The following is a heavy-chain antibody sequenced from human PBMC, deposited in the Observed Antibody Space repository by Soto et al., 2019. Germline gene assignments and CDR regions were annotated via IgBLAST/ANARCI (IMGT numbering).Heavy chain of an antibody. J-gene: IGHJ4*02. D-gene: IGHD5-12*01. CDR1: GFTFSSYS. Sequence: EVQLVESGGGLVKPGGSLRLSCAASGFTFSSYSMNWVRQAPGKGLEWVSSISSSNSYMFYADSVKGRFTISRDNAKNSLFPQMNSLRAEDTAVYYCAREGYSGYDDWGQGTLVTVSS. CDR3: AREGYSGYDD. V-gene: IGHV3-21*01. CDR2: ISSSNSYM.